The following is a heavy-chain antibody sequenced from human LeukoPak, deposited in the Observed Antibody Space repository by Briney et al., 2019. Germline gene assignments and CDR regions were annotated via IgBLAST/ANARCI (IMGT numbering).Heavy chain of an antibody. CDR2: MNPNSGNT. Sequence: ASVKVSCKASGYTFTGYDINWVRQATGQGLEWMGWMNPNSGNTGYAQKFQGRVTMTRDTSTSTVYMELSSLRSEDTAVYYCARAGQYCGGDCYSFDYWGQGTLVTVSS. V-gene: IGHV1-8*01. CDR1: GYTFTGYD. J-gene: IGHJ4*02. CDR3: ARAGQYCGGDCYSFDY. D-gene: IGHD2-21*02.